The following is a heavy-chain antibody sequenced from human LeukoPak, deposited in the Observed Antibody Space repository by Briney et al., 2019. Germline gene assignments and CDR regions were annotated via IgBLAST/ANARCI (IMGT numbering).Heavy chain of an antibody. Sequence: SETLSLTCTVSGGSLSSYYWSWIRQPPGKGLEWIGYIYYSGSTNYNPSLKSRVTISVDTSKNQFSLKLSSVTAADTAVYYCARDGGPLLEYFQHWGQGTLVTVSS. J-gene: IGHJ1*01. CDR3: ARDGGPLLEYFQH. CDR2: IYYSGST. CDR1: GGSLSSYY. V-gene: IGHV4-59*01. D-gene: IGHD2-15*01.